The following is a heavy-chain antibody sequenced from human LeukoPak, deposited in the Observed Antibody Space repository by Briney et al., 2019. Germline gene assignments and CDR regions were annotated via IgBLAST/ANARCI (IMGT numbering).Heavy chain of an antibody. J-gene: IGHJ4*02. CDR2: ISGSGSST. Sequence: GGSLRLSCAASGFTFSSYAMSWVRQAPGRGLEWVSAISGSGSSTYYADSVKGRFTISRDNSKNTLYLQMNSLRAEDTAVYYCAKTGGDYYGSGSYSDWSQGTLVTVSS. D-gene: IGHD3-10*01. V-gene: IGHV3-23*01. CDR3: AKTGGDYYGSGSYSD. CDR1: GFTFSSYA.